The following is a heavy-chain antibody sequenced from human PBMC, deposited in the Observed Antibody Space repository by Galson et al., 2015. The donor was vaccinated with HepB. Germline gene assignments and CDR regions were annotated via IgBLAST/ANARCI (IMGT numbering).Heavy chain of an antibody. CDR3: ARGTTYFFGSGSSPPGY. Sequence: SVKVSCKASGYSFTNYAMNWVRQAPGQGLEWMGWISTNTGNPAYAQGFTGRFVFSLDNSDSTAYLQIRSLKPEGTAVYYCARGTTYFFGSGSSPPGYWGQGTLVTVSS. J-gene: IGHJ4*02. V-gene: IGHV7-4-1*02. CDR1: GYSFTNYA. D-gene: IGHD3-10*01. CDR2: ISTNTGNP.